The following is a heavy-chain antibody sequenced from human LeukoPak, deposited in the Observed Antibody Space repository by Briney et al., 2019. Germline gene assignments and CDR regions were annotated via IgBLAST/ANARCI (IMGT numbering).Heavy chain of an antibody. J-gene: IGHJ4*02. CDR3: ARLMGYSGYDPADY. Sequence: PSETLSLTCTVSGGSISSYYWSWIRQPPGKGLEWIGYIYYSGSTNYNPSLKSRVTISVDTSRNQFSLKLSSVTAADTAVYYCARLMGYSGYDPADYWGQGTLVTVSS. CDR1: GGSISSYY. D-gene: IGHD5-12*01. CDR2: IYYSGST. V-gene: IGHV4-59*08.